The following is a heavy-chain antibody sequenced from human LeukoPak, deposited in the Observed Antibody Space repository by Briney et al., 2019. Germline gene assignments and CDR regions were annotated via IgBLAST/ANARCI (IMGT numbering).Heavy chain of an antibody. D-gene: IGHD5-12*01. CDR2: INPNSGGT. Sequence: GASVKVSCKASGYTFTGHYMHWVRQAPGQGLEWMGWINPNSGGTNYAQKFQGWVTMTRDTSISTAYMELSRLRSDDTAVYYCARSYSGYDLLFDYWGQGTLVTVSS. CDR1: GYTFTGHY. CDR3: ARSYSGYDLLFDY. J-gene: IGHJ4*02. V-gene: IGHV1-2*04.